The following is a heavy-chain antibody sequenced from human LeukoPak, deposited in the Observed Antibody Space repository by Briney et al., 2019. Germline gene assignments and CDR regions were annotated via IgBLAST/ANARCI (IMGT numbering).Heavy chain of an antibody. D-gene: IGHD3-3*01. CDR2: ICVGAEYI. J-gene: IGHJ4*02. CDR1: GFTFSTYV. Sequence: PGGSLRLSCAASGFTFSTYVMNWFRQAPGKGLEWVSTICVGAEYIFYADSVKGRFTISRDDSNNALYLQMHSLRAEDTALYYCASGPPFLKYFEYWGQGTLVTVSS. V-gene: IGHV3-23*01. CDR3: ASGPPFLKYFEY.